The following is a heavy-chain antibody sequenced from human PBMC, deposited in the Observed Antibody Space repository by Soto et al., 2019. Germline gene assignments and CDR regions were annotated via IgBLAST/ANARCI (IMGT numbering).Heavy chain of an antibody. CDR2: MHATNGDR. D-gene: IGHD2-2*01. Sequence: QVQLVQYGAEVKKPGAAVSISCKASGYTFTNYFMHWVRQDPGQGLEWMAIMHATNGDRTYSQNFQGRVTVTGDTSTGTVSMELSSLISEDTAVYFCVREEIVGSASCYDYWGQGTLVTVSS. J-gene: IGHJ4*02. CDR3: VREEIVGSASCYDY. CDR1: GYTFTNYF. V-gene: IGHV1-46*01.